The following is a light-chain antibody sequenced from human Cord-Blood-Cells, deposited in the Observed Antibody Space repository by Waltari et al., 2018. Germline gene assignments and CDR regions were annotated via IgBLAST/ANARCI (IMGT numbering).Light chain of an antibody. CDR2: KAS. CDR3: QQYNSYST. CDR1: QSISSW. Sequence: DIQMTQSPSTLSASVGDRVTSTCRASQSISSWLAWYQQKPGKAPKLLIYKASSLESGVPSRFSGRGAGTEFTLTISSLQPDDFATYYCQQYNSYSTFGQGTKVEIK. V-gene: IGKV1-5*03. J-gene: IGKJ1*01.